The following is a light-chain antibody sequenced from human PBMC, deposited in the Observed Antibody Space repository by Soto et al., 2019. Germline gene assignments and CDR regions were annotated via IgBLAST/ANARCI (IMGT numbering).Light chain of an antibody. V-gene: IGLV2-8*01. CDR3: SSFAGGGNPVL. Sequence: QSVLTQPPSASGSLGQSVTISCTGTSSDVGGYNYVSWHQQHPGKAPKLMIYEVTKRPSGVPDRFSGSKSGNTASQTVSGLQAEDEADYYCSSFAGGGNPVLFGGGTKLTVL. CDR2: EVT. J-gene: IGLJ2*01. CDR1: SSDVGGYNY.